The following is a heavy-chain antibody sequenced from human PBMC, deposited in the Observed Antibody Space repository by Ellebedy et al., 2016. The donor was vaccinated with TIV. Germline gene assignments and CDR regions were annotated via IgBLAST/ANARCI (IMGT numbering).Heavy chain of an antibody. CDR1: GFIFSNHG. CDR2: IWVDGLNK. CDR3: ARERAPFDGFDV. J-gene: IGHJ3*01. Sequence: GGSLRLSXVASGFIFSNHGMHWVRQAPGKGPEWVAVIWVDGLNKYYVDSVKGRFTISRDNSKNTLYLQMNSLRAEDAAVYYCARERAPFDGFDVWGQGTMVTVSS. V-gene: IGHV3-33*01.